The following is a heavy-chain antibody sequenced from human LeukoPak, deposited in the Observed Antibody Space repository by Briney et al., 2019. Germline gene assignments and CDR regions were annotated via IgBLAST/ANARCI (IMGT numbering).Heavy chain of an antibody. J-gene: IGHJ4*02. Sequence: GGTLRLSCAASGFTFSSYGMSWVRQAPGKGLEWVSAISGSGGSTYYADSVKGRFTISRDNSKNTLYLQMNSLRAEDTAVYYCAKDLRSYYDILTGYYTWNYFDYWGQGTLVTVSS. CDR2: ISGSGGST. CDR3: AKDLRSYYDILTGYYTWNYFDY. V-gene: IGHV3-23*01. CDR1: GFTFSSYG. D-gene: IGHD3-9*01.